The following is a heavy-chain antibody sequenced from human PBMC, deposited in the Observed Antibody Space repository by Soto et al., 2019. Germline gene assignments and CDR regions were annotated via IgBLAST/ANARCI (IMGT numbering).Heavy chain of an antibody. D-gene: IGHD3-3*01. J-gene: IGHJ4*02. CDR1: GFTFSNYI. CDR3: ARDCRPFTIFGVVINGGYYFDY. CDR2: ILHDGNNK. Sequence: TGGSLRLSCAASGFTFSNYIMHWVRQAPGKGLEWVAIILHDGNNKYYADSVKGRFTISRDNSKNTLYLQMNSLRAEDTAVYYCARDCRPFTIFGVVINGGYYFDYWGQGTLVTVSS. V-gene: IGHV3-30-3*01.